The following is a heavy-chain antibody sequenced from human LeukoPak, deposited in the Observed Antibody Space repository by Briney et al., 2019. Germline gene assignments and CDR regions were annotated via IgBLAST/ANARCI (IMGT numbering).Heavy chain of an antibody. V-gene: IGHV1-2*02. CDR1: GYTFTGYY. CDR3: ARAYSSGWYYFDY. D-gene: IGHD6-19*01. J-gene: IGHJ4*02. Sequence: ASVKVSCKASGYTFTGYYMHWVRQAPGQGLEWMGWINPNSGGTNYAQKFQGRVTITRDTSASTAYMELSSLRSEDMAVYYCARAYSSGWYYFDYWGQGTLVTVSS. CDR2: INPNSGGT.